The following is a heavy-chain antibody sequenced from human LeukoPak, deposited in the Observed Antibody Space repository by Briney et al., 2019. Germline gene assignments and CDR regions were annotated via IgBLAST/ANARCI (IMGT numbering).Heavy chain of an antibody. Sequence: GASVKVSCKVSGDTLAAYSIHWVRQTPAKGLEWLGGFDPEVGETLYAQRFQGRVTVTEDTATGTAYLDLSSLSTDDTAVYYCATDLLALGLKTFDPWGQGTLVTVSS. CDR1: GDTLAAYS. D-gene: IGHD5-12*01. CDR3: ATDLLALGLKTFDP. CDR2: FDPEVGET. V-gene: IGHV1-24*01. J-gene: IGHJ5*02.